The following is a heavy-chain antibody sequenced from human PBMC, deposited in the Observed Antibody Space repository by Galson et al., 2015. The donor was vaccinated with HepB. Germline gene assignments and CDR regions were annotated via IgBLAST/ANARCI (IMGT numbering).Heavy chain of an antibody. V-gene: IGHV1-8*01. CDR2: MNPNSGNT. Sequence: SGYTFTSYDINWVRQATGQGLEWMGWMNPNSGNTGYAQKFQGRVTMTRNTSISTAYMELSSLRSEDTAVYYCARGPQYYDSSGYFPSYWYFDLWGRGTLVTVSS. CDR1: GYTFTSYD. J-gene: IGHJ2*01. D-gene: IGHD3-22*01. CDR3: ARGPQYYDSSGYFPSYWYFDL.